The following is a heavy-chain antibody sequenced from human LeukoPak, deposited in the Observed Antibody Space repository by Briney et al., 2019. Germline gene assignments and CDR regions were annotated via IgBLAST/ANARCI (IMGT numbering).Heavy chain of an antibody. CDR3: ARDRAGDSFDI. D-gene: IGHD7-27*01. J-gene: IGHJ3*02. CDR1: SGTISSSSYF. Sequence: PSETLSLTCNVSSGTISSSSYFWGWIRQPPGNGLEWIGNIYYTGSTHYNPSLKSRLTISVDTSKNQFSLSLNSVTPADTAIYYCARDRAGDSFDIWGQGTMVTVSS. CDR2: IYYTGST. V-gene: IGHV4-39*02.